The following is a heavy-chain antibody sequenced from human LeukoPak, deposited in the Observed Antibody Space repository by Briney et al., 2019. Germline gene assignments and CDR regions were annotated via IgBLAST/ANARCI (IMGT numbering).Heavy chain of an antibody. CDR2: ISYDGSNK. CDR3: ARDPNQPYYYDSSGSPFDY. J-gene: IGHJ4*02. D-gene: IGHD3-22*01. Sequence: GRSLRLSCAASGFTFSSYAMHWVRQAPGKGLEWVAVISYDGSNKYYADSVKGRFTISRDNSKNTLYLQMNGLRAEDTAVYYCARDPNQPYYYDSSGSPFDYWGLGTLVTVSS. CDR1: GFTFSSYA. V-gene: IGHV3-30*04.